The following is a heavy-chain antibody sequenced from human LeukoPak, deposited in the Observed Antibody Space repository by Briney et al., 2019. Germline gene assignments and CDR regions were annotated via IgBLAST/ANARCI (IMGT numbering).Heavy chain of an antibody. CDR3: ARAGVHFLDAFDI. CDR2: INHSGST. Sequence: SETVTLTCGVYGGFFTGFYWRGIRQPRGRGREGVGEINHSGSTKYNQSLKSRVNIPADTSTNQFNLRLASVTAADTGVYYCARAGVHFLDAFDIWGQGTMVTVSS. V-gene: IGHV4-34*01. CDR1: GGFFTGFY. J-gene: IGHJ3*02. D-gene: IGHD2-8*01.